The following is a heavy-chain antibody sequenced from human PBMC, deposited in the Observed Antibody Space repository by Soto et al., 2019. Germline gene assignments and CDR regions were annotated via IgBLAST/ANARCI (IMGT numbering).Heavy chain of an antibody. CDR3: ARQRRDFDY. CDR2: IFSSGST. Sequence: SETLSLTCTFSGCSISNYYWSWIRQPPGKGLQWIGYIFSSGSTNYNPSLKSRVTISVNTSKNQFSLNLNSVTAADTAVYYCARQRRDFDYWGQGSLVTVSS. V-gene: IGHV4-59*08. J-gene: IGHJ4*02. CDR1: GCSISNYY.